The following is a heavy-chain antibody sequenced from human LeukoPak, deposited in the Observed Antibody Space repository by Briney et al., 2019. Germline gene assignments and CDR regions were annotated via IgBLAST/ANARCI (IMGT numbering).Heavy chain of an antibody. CDR3: AISRAYCGGDCCFHY. Sequence: GGSLRLSCAASGLALGSYDIHWVRQVAGKGLEWVSSLGTSGDTHYLDSVKGRFTISREDARNSLSLQMNSLRVGDTAIYYCAISRAYCGGDCCFHYWGQGTLVTVSS. CDR1: GLALGSYD. D-gene: IGHD2-21*02. J-gene: IGHJ4*02. V-gene: IGHV3-13*01. CDR2: LGTSGDT.